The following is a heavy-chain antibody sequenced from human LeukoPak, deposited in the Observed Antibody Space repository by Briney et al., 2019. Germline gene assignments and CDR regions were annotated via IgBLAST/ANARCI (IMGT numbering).Heavy chain of an antibody. J-gene: IGHJ4*02. CDR1: GFTFSSYW. CDR3: ARDRYDRGIYYFDY. V-gene: IGHV3-7*01. CDR2: IKQDGSEK. D-gene: IGHD3-22*01. Sequence: PGGSLRLSCAASGFTFSSYWMSWVRQAPGKGLEWVANIKQDGSEKYYVDSVKGRFTISRDNAKNSLYLQMNSLRAEDTAVYYCARDRYDRGIYYFDYWGQETLVTVSS.